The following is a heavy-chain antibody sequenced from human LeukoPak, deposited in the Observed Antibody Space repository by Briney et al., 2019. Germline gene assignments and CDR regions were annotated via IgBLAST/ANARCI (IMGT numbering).Heavy chain of an antibody. CDR1: GFTFSSYS. CDR3: ARAYCSSTSCYYWYFDL. D-gene: IGHD2-2*01. Sequence: GGSLRLSCAASGFTFSSYSMNWVRQAPGKGLEWVSVIYSGGSTYYADSVKGRFTISRDNSKNTLYLQMNSLRAEDTAVYYYARAYCSSTSCYYWYFDLWGRGTLVTVSS. V-gene: IGHV3-53*01. J-gene: IGHJ2*01. CDR2: IYSGGST.